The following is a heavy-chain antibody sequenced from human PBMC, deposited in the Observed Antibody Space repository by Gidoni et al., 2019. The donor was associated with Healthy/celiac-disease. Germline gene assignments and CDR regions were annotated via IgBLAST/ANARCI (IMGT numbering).Heavy chain of an antibody. V-gene: IGHV3-21*01. CDR1: GFTFSSYS. D-gene: IGHD6-13*01. J-gene: IGHJ2*01. CDR3: ARVGAAAGTWYFDL. CDR2: ISSSSSYI. Sequence: EVQLVESVGGLVKPGGSLRLSCAASGFTFSSYSMNWVRQAPGKGLEWVSSISSSSSYIYYADSVKGRFTIARDNAKNSLYLQMNSLRAEDTAVYYCARVGAAAGTWYFDLWGRGTLVTVSS.